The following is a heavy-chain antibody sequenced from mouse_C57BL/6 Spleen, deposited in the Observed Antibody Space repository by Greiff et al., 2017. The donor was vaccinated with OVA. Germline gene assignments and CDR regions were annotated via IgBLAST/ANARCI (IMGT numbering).Heavy chain of an antibody. CDR2: IYPGDGDT. Sequence: QVQLKQSGAELVKPGASVKISCKASGYAFSSYWMNWVKQRPGKGLEWIGKIYPGDGDTNYNGKFKGKATLTADKSSSTAYMQLSSLTSEDSAVYFCARGGITTVVPFGYWGQGTTLTVST. CDR3: ARGGITTVVPFGY. CDR1: GYAFSSYW. D-gene: IGHD1-1*01. J-gene: IGHJ2*01. V-gene: IGHV1-80*01.